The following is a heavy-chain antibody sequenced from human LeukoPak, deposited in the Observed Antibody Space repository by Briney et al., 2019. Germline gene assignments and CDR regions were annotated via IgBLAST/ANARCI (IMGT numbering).Heavy chain of an antibody. Sequence: GGSLRLSCAASGFTFSSYAMHWVRQAPGKGLEYVSAISSNGGSTYYANSVKGRFTISRDNSKNTLYLQMGSLRAEDMAVYYCARFSDSSGYYYFDYWGQGTLATVSS. CDR1: GFTFSSYA. D-gene: IGHD3-22*01. CDR3: ARFSDSSGYYYFDY. CDR2: ISSNGGST. V-gene: IGHV3-64*01. J-gene: IGHJ4*02.